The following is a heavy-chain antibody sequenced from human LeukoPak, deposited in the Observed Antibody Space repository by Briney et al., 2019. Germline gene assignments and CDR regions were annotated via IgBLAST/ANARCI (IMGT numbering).Heavy chain of an antibody. CDR1: GFTFGDYA. D-gene: IGHD2-15*01. CDR3: TRAPLGYCSGGSCYPYYFDY. J-gene: IGHJ4*02. V-gene: IGHV3-49*03. Sequence: PGGSLRLSCTASGFTFGDYAMGWFRQAPGKGLEWVGFIRSKAYGGTTEYAASVKGRFTISRDDSKSIAYLQMNSLKTEDTAVYYCTRAPLGYCSGGSCYPYYFDYWGQGTLVTVSS. CDR2: IRSKAYGGTT.